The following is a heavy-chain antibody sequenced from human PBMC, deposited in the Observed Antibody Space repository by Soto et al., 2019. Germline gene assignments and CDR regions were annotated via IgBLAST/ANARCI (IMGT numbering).Heavy chain of an antibody. CDR3: ANVPHQFYHGGYYYGTDV. CDR2: IYYSGST. D-gene: IGHD3-16*01. CDR1: GGSVSSGDYY. Sequence: PSETLSLTCTVSGGSVSSGDYYWSWIRQPPGKGLEGIGYIYYSGSTYYNPSLKSRVTISVDTSKIQFSLKLSTVTAADTAVYYCANVPHQFYHGGYYYGTDVWGQGTTVTVSS. J-gene: IGHJ6*02. V-gene: IGHV4-30-4*01.